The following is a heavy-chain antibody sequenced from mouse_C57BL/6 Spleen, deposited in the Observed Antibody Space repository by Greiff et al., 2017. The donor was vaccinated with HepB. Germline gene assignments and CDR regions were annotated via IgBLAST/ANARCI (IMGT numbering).Heavy chain of an antibody. CDR3: TRSYYDYDEGWFAY. CDR1: GYTFTDYE. J-gene: IGHJ3*01. CDR2: IDPETGGT. V-gene: IGHV1-15*01. D-gene: IGHD2-4*01. Sequence: VQLQQSGAELVRPGASVTLSCKASGYTFTDYEMHWVKQTPVHGLEWIGAIDPETGGTAYNQKFKGKAILTADKSSSTAYMELRSLTSEDSAVYDCTRSYYDYDEGWFAYWGQGTLVTVSA.